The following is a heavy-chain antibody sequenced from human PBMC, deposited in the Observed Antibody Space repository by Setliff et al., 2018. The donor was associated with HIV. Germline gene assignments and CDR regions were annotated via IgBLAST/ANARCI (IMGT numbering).Heavy chain of an antibody. CDR2: MYYSGST. D-gene: IGHD1-1*01. CDR1: GGSISSSSYY. CDR3: ASAGSGTRAPPRY. Sequence: SETLSLTCTVSGGSISSSSYYWGWIRQPPGKGLEWIGSMYYSGSTYYNPSLKSRLTISVDTSKKQFALKLTSVTAADTAVYYCASAGSGTRAPPRYWGQGTLVTVSS. V-gene: IGHV4-39*06. J-gene: IGHJ4*02.